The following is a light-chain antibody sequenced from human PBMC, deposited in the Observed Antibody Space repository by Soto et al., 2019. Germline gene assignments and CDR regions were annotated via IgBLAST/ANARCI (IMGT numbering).Light chain of an antibody. Sequence: QSVLTQPPSASGTPGQRVTLSCSGSSSKIGRDFVYWYQQVPGTAPKPLIYSDNQRYSGVPDRFSGSKSGTSASLAISGLRSEDEADYYCASWDDSLSGVVFGGGTKVTVL. CDR2: SDN. V-gene: IGLV1-47*02. CDR3: ASWDDSLSGVV. J-gene: IGLJ2*01. CDR1: SSKIGRDF.